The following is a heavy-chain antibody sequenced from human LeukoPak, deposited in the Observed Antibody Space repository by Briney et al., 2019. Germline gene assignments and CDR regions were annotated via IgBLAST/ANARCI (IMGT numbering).Heavy chain of an antibody. CDR3: ARTYDFGRGPPGDAFDN. CDR1: AFTFSYAW. V-gene: IGHV3-48*01. Sequence: GGSLRLSCAASAFTFSYAWMSWVRLAPGKGLEWVSYIDARSGITYYADSVQGRFTISRDNAQESVFLQMNSLRADDTAVYYCARTYDFGRGPPGDAFDNWGPGTLVTVSS. J-gene: IGHJ3*02. D-gene: IGHD3-3*01. CDR2: IDARSGIT.